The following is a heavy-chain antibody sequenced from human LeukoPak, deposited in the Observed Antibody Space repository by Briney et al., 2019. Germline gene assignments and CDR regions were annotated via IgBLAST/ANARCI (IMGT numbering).Heavy chain of an antibody. CDR1: GGSISSYY. CDR3: ARHAYYDTSGYYYVDY. V-gene: IGHV4-59*08. J-gene: IGHJ4*02. Sequence: SETLSLTCTVSGGSISSYYWSWIRQPPGKGLEWIGYIYYSGSTNYNPSLKSRVTISVDTSKNQFSLKLSFVTAADTAVYYCARHAYYDTSGYYYVDYWGQGTLVTVSS. CDR2: IYYSGST. D-gene: IGHD3-22*01.